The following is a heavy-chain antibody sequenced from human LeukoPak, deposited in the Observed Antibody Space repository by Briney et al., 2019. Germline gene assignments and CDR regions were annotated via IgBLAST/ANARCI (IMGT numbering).Heavy chain of an antibody. V-gene: IGHV4-39*07. J-gene: IGHJ6*03. Sequence: SETLSLTCNVSGDSISSSSYYWSWIRVPPGKGLEWIGSIYYAGSTYYNPSLKSRVTISVDTSKNQFSLKLSSVTAADTAVYYCARGLFVRWFGGSPYYYYMDVWGKGTTVTVSS. CDR1: GDSISSSSYY. CDR3: ARGLFVRWFGGSPYYYYMDV. D-gene: IGHD3-10*01. CDR2: IYYAGST.